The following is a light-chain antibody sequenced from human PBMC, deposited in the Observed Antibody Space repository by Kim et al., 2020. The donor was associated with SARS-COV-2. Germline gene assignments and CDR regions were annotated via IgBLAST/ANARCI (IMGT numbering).Light chain of an antibody. Sequence: SVGDRVTITCRASQSISSYLNRYQQKPGKAPKLLIYAASSLQSGVPSRFSDSGSGTDFTLTISSLQPEDFATYNCQQSYSTLPMYTFGQGTKLEI. V-gene: IGKV1-39*01. CDR2: AAS. CDR3: QQSYSTLPMYT. CDR1: QSISSY. J-gene: IGKJ2*01.